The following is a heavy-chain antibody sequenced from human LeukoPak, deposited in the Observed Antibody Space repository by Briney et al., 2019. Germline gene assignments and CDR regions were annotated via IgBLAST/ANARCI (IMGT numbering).Heavy chain of an antibody. V-gene: IGHV4-4*09. CDR1: GGSISSYY. CDR2: IYTSGST. J-gene: IGHJ4*02. D-gene: IGHD1-1*01. Sequence: SETLSLTCTVSGGSISSYYWSWIRQPPGKGLEWIGYIYTSGSTNYNPSLKSRVTISVDTSKNQFSLKLSSVTAADTAAYYCARDSLFDGGASPKKVSRTGSPRLSRGQGTLVTVSS. CDR3: ARDSLFDGGASPKKVSRTGSPRLS.